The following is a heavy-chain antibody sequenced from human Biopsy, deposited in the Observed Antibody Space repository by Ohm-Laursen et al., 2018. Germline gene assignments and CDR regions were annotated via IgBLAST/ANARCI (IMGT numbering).Heavy chain of an antibody. CDR3: ARATNSTGWPYYYFYGMDV. Sequence: TLSLTFTVSGGSISSDYWSWIRQTPGKGLEWIGYIYYSGSTNYNPSLKSRVTISVDTSKNQFSLRLNSVTAADTAVYYCARATNSTGWPYYYFYGMDVWGQGTTVTVSS. J-gene: IGHJ6*02. D-gene: IGHD2/OR15-2a*01. CDR2: IYYSGST. V-gene: IGHV4-59*01. CDR1: GGSISSDY.